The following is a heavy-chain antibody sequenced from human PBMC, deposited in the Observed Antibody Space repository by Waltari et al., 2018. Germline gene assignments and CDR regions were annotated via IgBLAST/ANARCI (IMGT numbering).Heavy chain of an antibody. D-gene: IGHD3-22*01. Sequence: QVQLVESGGGVVQPGRSLRLSCAASGFTFSSYGMHWVSQAPGKGLEWVAVISYEGSNKYYADTVKGRFTISRDNSKNTLYLQMNSLRAEDTAVYYCASDSSGPNEGLAFDIWGQGTMVTVSS. CDR1: GFTFSSYG. CDR2: ISYEGSNK. V-gene: IGHV3-30*03. J-gene: IGHJ3*02. CDR3: ASDSSGPNEGLAFDI.